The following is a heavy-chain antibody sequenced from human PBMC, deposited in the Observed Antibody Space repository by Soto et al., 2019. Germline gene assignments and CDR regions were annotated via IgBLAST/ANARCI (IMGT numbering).Heavy chain of an antibody. D-gene: IGHD4-17*01. Sequence: PWETLSLTCTVSGGSMRDYFWNWIRQPPGKGLEWIAYIHFGGTTNYNPSLKSRVAISIDMSKNRLSLKLNSVTAADSALYYCARSDYGEFDSWGEGAMLTVSP. CDR1: GGSMRDYF. J-gene: IGHJ4*02. V-gene: IGHV4-59*01. CDR2: IHFGGTT. CDR3: ARSDYGEFDS.